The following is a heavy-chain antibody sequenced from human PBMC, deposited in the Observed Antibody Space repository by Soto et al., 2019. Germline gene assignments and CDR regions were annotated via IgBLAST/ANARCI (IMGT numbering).Heavy chain of an antibody. V-gene: IGHV6-1*01. CDR1: GDSVSSNSAA. J-gene: IGHJ6*02. CDR3: ARERGEMATTLYYYYGMDV. D-gene: IGHD5-12*01. CDR2: TYYRSKWYN. Sequence: SQTLSLTCAISGDSVSSNSAAWNWIRQSPSRGLEWLGRTYYRSKWYNDYAVSVKSRITINPDTSKNQFSLQLNSVAPEDTAVYYCARERGEMATTLYYYYGMDVWGQGTKVTVSS.